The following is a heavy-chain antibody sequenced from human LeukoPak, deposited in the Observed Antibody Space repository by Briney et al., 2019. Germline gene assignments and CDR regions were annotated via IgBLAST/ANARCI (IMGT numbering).Heavy chain of an antibody. CDR3: ARRHPDSSGWNIDAFDI. V-gene: IGHV4-59*08. CDR1: GGSISGYS. D-gene: IGHD6-19*01. Sequence: PSETLSLTCTVSGGSISGYSWSWIRQPPGKGLEWIGFISYSGSTSYNPSLKSRVTISVDTSKNQFSLKLTSVTAADTAVHFCARRHPDSSGWNIDAFDIWGQGTMVTVSS. J-gene: IGHJ3*02. CDR2: ISYSGST.